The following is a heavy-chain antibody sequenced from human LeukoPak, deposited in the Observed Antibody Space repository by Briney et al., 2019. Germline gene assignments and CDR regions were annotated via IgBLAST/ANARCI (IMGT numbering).Heavy chain of an antibody. D-gene: IGHD3-10*01. CDR3: ARAMVRGVIDPVSRWFDP. CDR2: IYYSGST. CDR1: GGSISSGGYY. J-gene: IGHJ5*02. Sequence: SQTLSLTCTVSGGSISSGGYYWSWIRQHPGKGLEWIGYIYYSGSTYYNPSLKSRVTISVDTSKNQFSLKLSSVTAADTAVYYCARAMVRGVIDPVSRWFDPWGQGTLVTVSS. V-gene: IGHV4-31*03.